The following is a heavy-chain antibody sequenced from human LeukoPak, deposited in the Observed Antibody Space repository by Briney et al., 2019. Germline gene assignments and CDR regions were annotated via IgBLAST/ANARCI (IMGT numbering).Heavy chain of an antibody. J-gene: IGHJ4*02. CDR3: ARRYCSSASCLFDY. D-gene: IGHD2-2*01. Sequence: GGSLRLSCTASGFTFSSYAMNWVRQAPGKGLEWVSGIGAGGTFTYYADSVKGRFTISRDNAKNSLYLQMNSLRAEDAAVYYCARRYCSSASCLFDYWGQGTLVTVSS. CDR1: GFTFSSYA. V-gene: IGHV3-21*01. CDR2: IGAGGTFT.